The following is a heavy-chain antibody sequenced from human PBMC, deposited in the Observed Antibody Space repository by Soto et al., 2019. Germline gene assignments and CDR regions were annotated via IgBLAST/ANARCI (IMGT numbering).Heavy chain of an antibody. CDR3: SRRSSGWYFDY. V-gene: IGHV3-23*01. D-gene: IGHD6-19*01. Sequence: GGSLRLSCAASGFTFSSYAMSWVRQAPGKGLEWVSVISGSGGSRYYADSVKGRFTISRDNSKNTLYLQMNSLRAEDTAVYYCSRRSSGWYFDYWGQGTLVTSPQ. J-gene: IGHJ4*02. CDR1: GFTFSSYA. CDR2: ISGSGGSR.